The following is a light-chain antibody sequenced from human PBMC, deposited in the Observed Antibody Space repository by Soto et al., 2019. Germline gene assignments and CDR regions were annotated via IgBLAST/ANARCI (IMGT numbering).Light chain of an antibody. J-gene: IGKJ1*01. CDR2: MAS. V-gene: IGKV1-5*03. CDR1: QSLNNW. CDR3: QQYNTFPRT. Sequence: DIQMTQSPSTLSASIGDRVTITCRASQSLNNWLAWFQQKPGKAPKLLIAMASYLDSGGPSRFSGSGSGTEFTLTITSLQPDDFATYYCQQYNTFPRTFGQGTKVELK.